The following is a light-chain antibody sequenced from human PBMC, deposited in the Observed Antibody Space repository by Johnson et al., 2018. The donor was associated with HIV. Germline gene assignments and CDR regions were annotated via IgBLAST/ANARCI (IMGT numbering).Light chain of an antibody. CDR1: SSNIGNNY. V-gene: IGLV1-51*01. Sequence: QSVLTQPPSVSAAPGQKVTISCSGSSSNIGNNYVSWYQQLPGTAPKLLIYDNDQRPLGIPDRFSGSKSGASATLGITGLQTGDEADYYCATWERSLSAGGVFGTGTKVTVL. CDR3: ATWERSLSAGGV. CDR2: DND. J-gene: IGLJ1*01.